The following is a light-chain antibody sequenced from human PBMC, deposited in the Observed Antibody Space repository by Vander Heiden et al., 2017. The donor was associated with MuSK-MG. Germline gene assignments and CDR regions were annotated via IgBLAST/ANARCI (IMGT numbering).Light chain of an antibody. CDR1: SSNIGAGYD. CDR2: GNS. CDR3: QSYDSSLSGVV. J-gene: IGLJ2*01. Sequence: QSVLTQPPSVSGAPGQRVTISCTGSSSNIGAGYDVHWYQQLPGPAPKLLIYGNSNRPSGVPDRFSGCKSGTSASLAITGLQAEDEADYYCQSYDSSLSGVVFGGGTMLTVL. V-gene: IGLV1-40*01.